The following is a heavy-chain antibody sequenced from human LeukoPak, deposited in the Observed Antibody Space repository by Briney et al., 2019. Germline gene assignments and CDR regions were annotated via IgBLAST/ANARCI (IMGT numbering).Heavy chain of an antibody. CDR1: GFTFDDYG. V-gene: IGHV3-20*04. J-gene: IGHJ5*02. Sequence: QPGGSLRLSCAASGFTFDDYGMSWVRQAPGKGLEWVSGIYWNGGSTGYADSVKGRFTISRDNAKNSLYLQMNSLRAEDTALYYCARDIRDSDIVVVIASPWGQGTLVTVSS. CDR2: IYWNGGST. CDR3: ARDIRDSDIVVVIASP. D-gene: IGHD2-21*01.